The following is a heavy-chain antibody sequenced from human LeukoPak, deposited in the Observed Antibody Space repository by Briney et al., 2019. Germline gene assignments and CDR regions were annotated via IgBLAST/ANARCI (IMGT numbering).Heavy chain of an antibody. CDR3: ARTHSDYEYYFDY. D-gene: IGHD5-12*01. CDR2: IYYSGST. CDR1: GGSISSGDYY. V-gene: IGHV4-30-4*08. J-gene: IGHJ4*02. Sequence: PSETLSLTCSVSGGSISSGDYYWSWIRQPPRKGLEWIGYIYYSGSTYYSPSLKSRVTISVDTSKNQFSLKLSSVTAADTAVYYCARTHSDYEYYFDYWGQGTLATVSS.